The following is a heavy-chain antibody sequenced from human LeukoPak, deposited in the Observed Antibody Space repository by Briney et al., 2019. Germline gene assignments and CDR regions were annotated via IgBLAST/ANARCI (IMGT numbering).Heavy chain of an antibody. D-gene: IGHD6-19*01. V-gene: IGHV3-30*18. CDR1: GFTFSSYG. CDR3: AKDQYSSGWWFDP. Sequence: GRSLRLSCAASGFTFSSYGMHWVRQAPGKGLEWVAVISYDGSNKYYADSVKGRFTISRGNSKNTLYLQMNSLRAEDTAVYYCAKDQYSSGWWFDPWGQGTLVTVSS. CDR2: ISYDGSNK. J-gene: IGHJ5*02.